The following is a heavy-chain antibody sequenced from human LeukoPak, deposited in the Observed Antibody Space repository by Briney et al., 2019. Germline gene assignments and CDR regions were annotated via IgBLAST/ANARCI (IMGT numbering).Heavy chain of an antibody. CDR2: ISGSGGST. Sequence: LAGGSLRLSCAASGFTFSSYAMSWVRQAPGKGLEWVSAISGSGGSTYYADSVKGRFTISRDNSKNTLYLQMNSLRAEDTAVYYCAIYSDIGYCSGGSCSGSLDYWGQGTLVTVSS. D-gene: IGHD2-15*01. CDR1: GFTFSSYA. V-gene: IGHV3-23*01. J-gene: IGHJ4*02. CDR3: AIYSDIGYCSGGSCSGSLDY.